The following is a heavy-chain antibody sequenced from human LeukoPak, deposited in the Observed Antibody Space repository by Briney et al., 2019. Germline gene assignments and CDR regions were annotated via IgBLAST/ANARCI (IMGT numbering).Heavy chain of an antibody. CDR1: GFTFSSYA. J-gene: IGHJ5*02. CDR3: ARVGYSSGWYEAKWFDP. CDR2: ISGSGGST. D-gene: IGHD6-19*01. Sequence: GGSLRLSCAASGFTFSSYAMSWVRQAPGKGLEWVSAISGSGGSTYYADSVKGRFTISRDNSKNTLYLQMNSLRAKDTALYHCARVGYSSGWYEAKWFDPWGQGTLVTVSS. V-gene: IGHV3-23*01.